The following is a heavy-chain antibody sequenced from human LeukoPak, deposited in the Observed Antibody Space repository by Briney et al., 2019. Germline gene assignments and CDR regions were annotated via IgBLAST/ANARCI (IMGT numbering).Heavy chain of an antibody. CDR1: GLILSSNA. J-gene: IGHJ4*02. CDR2: ISYDGSKR. CDR3: ARDRRSWPFEY. D-gene: IGHD6-13*01. V-gene: IGHV3-30*04. Sequence: GRSLRLSCVVSGLILSSNAMHWVRQAPGKGLEWVAGISYDGSKRFYADSVRGRFTISRDNTKNTLYVQMNSLRPEDTAVYYCARDRRSWPFEYWGQGTLVTVSS.